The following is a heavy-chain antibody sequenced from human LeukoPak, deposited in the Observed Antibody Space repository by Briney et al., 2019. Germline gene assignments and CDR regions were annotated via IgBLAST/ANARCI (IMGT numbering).Heavy chain of an antibody. CDR3: ARGTRGFYYYYYYGMDV. D-gene: IGHD5-12*01. CDR2: INHSGST. V-gene: IGHV4-34*01. J-gene: IGHJ6*02. CDR1: GGSFSGYY. Sequence: SETLSLTCAVYGGSFSGYYWRWIRQPPGKGLEWIGEINHSGSTNYNPSLKSRVTISVDTSKNQFSLKLSSVTAADTAVYYCARGTRGFYYYYYYGMDVWGQGTTVTVSS.